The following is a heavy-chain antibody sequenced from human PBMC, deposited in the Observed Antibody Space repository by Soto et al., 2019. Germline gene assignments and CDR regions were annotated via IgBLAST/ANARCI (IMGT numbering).Heavy chain of an antibody. J-gene: IGHJ4*02. CDR3: ARGSDYGDYFIDY. CDR2: IYYSGST. V-gene: IGHV4-31*03. Sequence: SETLSLTCTVSGGSISSGGYYGSWIRQHPGKGLEWIGYIYYSGSTYYNPSLKSRVTISVDTSKNQFSLKLSSVTAADTAVYYCARGSDYGDYFIDYWGQGTLVTVSS. D-gene: IGHD4-17*01. CDR1: GGSISSGGYY.